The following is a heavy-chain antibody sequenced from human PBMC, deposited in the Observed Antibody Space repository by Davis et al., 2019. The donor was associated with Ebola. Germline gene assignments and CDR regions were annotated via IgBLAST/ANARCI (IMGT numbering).Heavy chain of an antibody. V-gene: IGHV3-21*01. CDR3: ARVDDSSGYSTGKVDY. J-gene: IGHJ4*02. D-gene: IGHD3-22*01. CDR2: ISSSSSYI. Sequence: GESLKISCAASGFTFSSYSMNWVRQAPGKGLEWVSSISSSSSYIYYADSVKGRFTISRDNAKNSLYLQMNSLRAEDTAVYYCARVDDSSGYSTGKVDYWGQGTLVTVSS. CDR1: GFTFSSYS.